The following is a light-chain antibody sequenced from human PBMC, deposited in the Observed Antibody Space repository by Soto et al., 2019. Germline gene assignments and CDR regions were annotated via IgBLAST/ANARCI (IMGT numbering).Light chain of an antibody. J-gene: IGLJ3*02. CDR3: TSFAGRYSWV. CDR2: EVS. V-gene: IGLV2-8*01. CDR1: SSDVGGYNY. Sequence: QSVLTQPPSASGSPGQSVTISCTGTSSDVGGYNYVSWYQQHPGKAPKLIIYEVSKRPSGVPDRFSGSKSANTASLTVSGLQADDEADYYCTSFAGRYSWVFGGGTKLTVL.